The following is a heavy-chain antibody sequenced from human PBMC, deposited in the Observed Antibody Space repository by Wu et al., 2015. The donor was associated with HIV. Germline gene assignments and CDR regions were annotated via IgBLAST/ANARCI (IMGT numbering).Heavy chain of an antibody. CDR2: ISAYNGNT. Sequence: QVQLVQSGAEVKKPGASVKVSCKASGYTFTSYGISWVRQAPGQGLEWMGWISAYNGNTNYAQKLQGRVTMTTDTSTSTAYMELRSLRSDDTAVYYCARGMSHRGYSYAHGYYYYGMDVWGQGTTVTVSS. CDR1: GYTFTSYG. J-gene: IGHJ6*02. V-gene: IGHV1-18*01. CDR3: ARGMSHRGYSYAHGYYYYGMDV. D-gene: IGHD5-18*01.